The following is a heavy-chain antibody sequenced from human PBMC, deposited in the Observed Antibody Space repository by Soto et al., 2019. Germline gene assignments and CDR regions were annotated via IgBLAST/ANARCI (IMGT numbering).Heavy chain of an antibody. CDR2: ITSTGDT. Sequence: EVQLLESGGGLVQPGGSLRLSCAASGFTVNYYAINWVRQAPGKGLEWVSAITSTGDTYYVDSVKGRFTISRDNSKNTLYLQMNSLILHETAVHFWAKAIAASVTFGLDSWGLGTLVTGSA. CDR3: AKAIAASVTFGLDS. V-gene: IGHV3-23*01. CDR1: GFTVNYYA. D-gene: IGHD6-13*01. J-gene: IGHJ5*01.